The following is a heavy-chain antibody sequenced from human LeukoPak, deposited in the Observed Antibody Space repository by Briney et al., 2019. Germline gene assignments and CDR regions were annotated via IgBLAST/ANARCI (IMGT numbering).Heavy chain of an antibody. CDR3: ARDRWGYSYGGD. CDR2: ISGGAAST. Sequence: GGSLRLSCAASGFTFSSYGMSWVRQAPGKGLEWVSAISGGAASTNYADTVKGRFTISRDNAKNSLYLQMNSLRAEDTAVYYCARDRWGYSYGGDWGQGTLVTVSS. J-gene: IGHJ4*02. CDR1: GFTFSSYG. V-gene: IGHV3-23*01. D-gene: IGHD5-12*01.